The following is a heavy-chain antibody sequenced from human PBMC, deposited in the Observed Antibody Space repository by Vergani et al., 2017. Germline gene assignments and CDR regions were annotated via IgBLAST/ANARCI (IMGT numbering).Heavy chain of an antibody. Sequence: QVQLQESGPGLVKPSETLSLTCTVSGGSISSYYWSWIRQPPGKGLEWIGYIYTSGSTNYNPSLKSRVTISVDTSKNQFSLKLSSVTAADTAVYYWARHVYGMDVWGQGTTVTVSS. CDR1: GGSISSYY. J-gene: IGHJ6*02. CDR2: IYTSGST. V-gene: IGHV4-4*09. CDR3: ARHVYGMDV.